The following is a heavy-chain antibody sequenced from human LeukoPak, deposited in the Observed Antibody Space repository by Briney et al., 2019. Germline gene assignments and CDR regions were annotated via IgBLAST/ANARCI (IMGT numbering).Heavy chain of an antibody. J-gene: IGHJ4*02. V-gene: IGHV1-24*01. Sequence: GAPVTVSCKVAGCTLTEVSRHWVRQAPGKGLEWMEGFDPEDGETIYAQKFQGRVTMTEDTSTDTAYMELSSLRSEDTAVYYCAVFDYWGQGTLVTVSS. CDR3: AVFDY. CDR2: FDPEDGET. CDR1: GCTLTEVS.